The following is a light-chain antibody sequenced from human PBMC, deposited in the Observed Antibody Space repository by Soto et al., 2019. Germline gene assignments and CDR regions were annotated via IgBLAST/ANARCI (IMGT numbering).Light chain of an antibody. V-gene: IGKV1-5*01. J-gene: IGKJ1*01. CDR3: QQYETFSGT. CDR1: QSVSGW. CDR2: DAS. Sequence: DIQMTQSPSTLPASVRDTVTVTCRASQSVSGWLAWYQQKPGEAPKLLIYDASALPRGVPSRFSGSGSGTKVTLTIASLQPDDFATYYCQQYETFSGTFGPGTKVDIK.